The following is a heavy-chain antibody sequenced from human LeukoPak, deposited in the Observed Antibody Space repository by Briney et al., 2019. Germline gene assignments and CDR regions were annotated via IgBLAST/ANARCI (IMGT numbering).Heavy chain of an antibody. CDR1: GFTFTNYA. CDR2: ISEGVGNT. V-gene: IGHV3-23*01. CDR3: AKREKGPTGRFFDY. D-gene: IGHD4-17*01. J-gene: IGHJ4*02. Sequence: GGSLRLSCAASGFTFTNYAMTWVRQAPGKGLEWVSGISEGVGNTYYADSVKGRFTISRDHSKNTLYLKMNSLRAEDTALYYCAKREKGPTGRFFDYWGQGTLVTVSS.